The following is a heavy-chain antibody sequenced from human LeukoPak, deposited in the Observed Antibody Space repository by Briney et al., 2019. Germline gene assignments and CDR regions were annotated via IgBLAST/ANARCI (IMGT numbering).Heavy chain of an antibody. CDR3: ASSSSGSADY. CDR2: INHSGST. D-gene: IGHD1-26*01. CDR1: GGSFSGYY. V-gene: IGHV4-34*01. J-gene: IGHJ4*02. Sequence: SETLSLTCVVYGGSFSGYYWSWIRQPPGKGLEWIGEINHSGSTNYNPSLKSRVTISVDTSKNQFSLKLSSVTAADTAVYYCASSSSGSADYWGQGTLVTVSS.